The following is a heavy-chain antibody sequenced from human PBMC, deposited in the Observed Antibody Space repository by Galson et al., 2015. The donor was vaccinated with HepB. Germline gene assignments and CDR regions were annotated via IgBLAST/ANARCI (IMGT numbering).Heavy chain of an antibody. Sequence: QSGAEVKKPRASVKVSCKASGYTFTSYCISWVRQAPGQGLEWMGWISAYNGNTNYAQKLQGRVTMTTDTSTSTAYMELRSLRSDDTAVYYGARQFRTTGTTWGTGYYFDYWAQGTLVTVSS. CDR1: GYTFTSYC. J-gene: IGHJ4*02. CDR3: ARQFRTTGTTWGTGYYFDY. D-gene: IGHD1-1*01. V-gene: IGHV1-18*01. CDR2: ISAYNGNT.